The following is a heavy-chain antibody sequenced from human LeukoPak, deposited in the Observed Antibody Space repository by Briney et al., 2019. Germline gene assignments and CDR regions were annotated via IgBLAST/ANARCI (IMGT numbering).Heavy chain of an antibody. Sequence: GGSLRLSCAASGFTFSSYAMHWVRQAPGKGLEWVAVISYDGSNKYYADSVKGRFTISRDNSKNTLYLQMNSLRAEDTAVYYCARYKQSSLDYWGQGTLVTVSS. CDR1: GFTFSSYA. J-gene: IGHJ4*02. D-gene: IGHD1-14*01. V-gene: IGHV3-30-3*01. CDR3: ARYKQSSLDY. CDR2: ISYDGSNK.